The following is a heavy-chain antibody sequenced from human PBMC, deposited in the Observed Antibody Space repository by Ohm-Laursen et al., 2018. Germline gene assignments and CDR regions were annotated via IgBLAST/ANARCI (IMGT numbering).Heavy chain of an antibody. V-gene: IGHV3-48*03. J-gene: IGHJ4*02. CDR1: GFTFSSYE. Sequence: SLRLSCAASGFTFSSYEMNWVRQAPGKGLEWVSYISSSGSTIYYADSVKGRFTISRDNAKNSLYLEMNSLRAEDTAVYYCAKLFPRSSSWTEGDYWGQGTLVTVSS. CDR2: ISSSGSTI. D-gene: IGHD6-13*01. CDR3: AKLFPRSSSWTEGDY.